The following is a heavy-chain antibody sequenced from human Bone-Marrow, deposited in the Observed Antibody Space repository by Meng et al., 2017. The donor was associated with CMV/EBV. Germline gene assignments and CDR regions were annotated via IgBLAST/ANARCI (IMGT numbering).Heavy chain of an antibody. V-gene: IGHV1-18*01. J-gene: IGHJ4*03. D-gene: IGHD1-26*01. CDR1: GYTFTSYG. CDR3: ARATRGIVGATTSDY. CDR2: ISAYNGNT. Sequence: ASAKVSCKAAGYTFTSYGISWVRQAPGQGPEWMGWISAYNGNTNYAQKLQGRVTMTTDTSTSTAYMELRSLRSDDTAVYYCARATRGIVGATTSDYWGHGTLVTVSS.